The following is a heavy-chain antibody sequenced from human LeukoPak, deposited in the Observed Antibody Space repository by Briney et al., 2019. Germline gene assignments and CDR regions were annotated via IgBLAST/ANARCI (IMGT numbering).Heavy chain of an antibody. CDR2: INHSGST. V-gene: IGHV4-34*01. CDR1: GGSFSGYY. Sequence: SETLSLTCAVYGGSFSGYYWSWIRQPPGKGLEWIGEINHSGSTNYNPSLKSRVTISVDTSKNQFSLKLSSVTAADTAVYYCARAQLEKYYFDYWGQGTLVTVSS. J-gene: IGHJ4*02. CDR3: ARAQLEKYYFDY. D-gene: IGHD1-1*01.